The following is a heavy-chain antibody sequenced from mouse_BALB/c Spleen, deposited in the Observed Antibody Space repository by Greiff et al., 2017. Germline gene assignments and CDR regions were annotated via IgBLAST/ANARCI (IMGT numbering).Heavy chain of an antibody. D-gene: IGHD1-1*01. CDR1: GYTFTNYW. CDR3: ARARNYYGSSYEWYFDV. J-gene: IGHJ1*01. CDR2: IYPGGGYT. Sequence: VQLQQSGAELVRPGTSVKISCKASGYTFTNYWLGWVKQRPGHGLEWIGDIYPGGGYTNYNEKFKGKATLTADTSSSTAYMQLSSLTSEDSAVYVWARARNYYGSSYEWYFDVWGAGTTVTVSS. V-gene: IGHV1-63*02.